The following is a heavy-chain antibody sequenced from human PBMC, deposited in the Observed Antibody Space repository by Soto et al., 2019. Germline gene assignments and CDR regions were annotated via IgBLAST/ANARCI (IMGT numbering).Heavy chain of an antibody. Sequence: QVQLVQSGAEVRKPGSSVKVSCKASRDTFNDYSITWVRQAPGQGLEWMGGIIPALGTTQYARNFQGRVTMTADESTSTAYLQLNRLTSEDRAVYYCATGGRNGYFRWGQGTQVTVSS. D-gene: IGHD7-27*01. CDR1: RDTFNDYS. CDR2: IIPALGTT. V-gene: IGHV1-69*01. CDR3: ATGGRNGYFR. J-gene: IGHJ4*02.